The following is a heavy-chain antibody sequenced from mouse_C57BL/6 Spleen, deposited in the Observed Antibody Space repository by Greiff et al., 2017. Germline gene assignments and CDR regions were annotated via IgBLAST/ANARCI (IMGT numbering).Heavy chain of an antibody. Sequence: QVQLQQPGAELVRPGSSVKLSCKASGYTFTSYWMDWVKQRPGQGLEWIGNIYPSDSETHYNQKFKDKATLTVDKSSSTAYMQLSSLTSEDSAVYYCARKGALPYAMDYWVKEPQSPSPQ. CDR3: ARKGALPYAMDY. D-gene: IGHD6-1*01. V-gene: IGHV1-61*01. CDR1: GYTFTSYW. CDR2: IYPSDSET. J-gene: IGHJ4*01.